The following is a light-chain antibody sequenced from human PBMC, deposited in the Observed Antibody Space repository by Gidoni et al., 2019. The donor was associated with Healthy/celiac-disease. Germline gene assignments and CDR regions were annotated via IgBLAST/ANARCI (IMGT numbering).Light chain of an antibody. Sequence: DIQMTQSPSSLSASVGDRVTITCRASQGISYYLAWYQQKPGKVPKLLIYAASTLQSVLPSRFSGSGSGTYFTLTISRLQPEDVATYYCQKYNSAPFTFGQGTRLEIK. J-gene: IGKJ5*01. CDR2: AAS. CDR1: QGISYY. V-gene: IGKV1-27*01. CDR3: QKYNSAPFT.